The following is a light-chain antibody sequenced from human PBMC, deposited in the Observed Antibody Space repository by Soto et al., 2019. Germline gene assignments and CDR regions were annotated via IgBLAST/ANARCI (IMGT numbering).Light chain of an antibody. CDR2: GAS. J-gene: IGKJ4*01. Sequence: EIVMTQSPATLSVSPGERATLSCRASQSVSSYLAWYQQKPGQAPRLLIYGASTRATGIPDRFSGSGSGTDFTLTISRLEPEDFAVYYCQQYGNSPPITFGGGTKVDIK. V-gene: IGKV3-20*01. CDR3: QQYGNSPPIT. CDR1: QSVSSY.